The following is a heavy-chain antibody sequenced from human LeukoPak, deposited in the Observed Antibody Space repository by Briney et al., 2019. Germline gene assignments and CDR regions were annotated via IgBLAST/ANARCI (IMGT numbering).Heavy chain of an antibody. J-gene: IGHJ4*02. CDR3: ARGDLDYYDSSGYYY. V-gene: IGHV1-18*01. Sequence: ASVKVSCKASGYTFTSYGISWVRQAPGQGLEWMGWISAYNGNTNYAQKLQGRVTMTTDTSTSTAYMELRSLRSDDTAVYYCARGDLDYYDSSGYYYWGQGTLVTVSS. CDR2: ISAYNGNT. CDR1: GYTFTSYG. D-gene: IGHD3-22*01.